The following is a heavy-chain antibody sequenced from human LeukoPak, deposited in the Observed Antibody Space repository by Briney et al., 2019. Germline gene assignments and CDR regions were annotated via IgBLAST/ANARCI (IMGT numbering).Heavy chain of an antibody. J-gene: IGHJ4*02. CDR1: GGSISSYY. CDR3: ARVTTRAYGSGSYSRTFDY. D-gene: IGHD3-10*01. V-gene: IGHV4-59*01. CDR2: IYYSGST. Sequence: SETLSLTCTVSGGSISSYYWSWIRQPPGKGLEWIGYIYYSGSTNYNPSLKSRVTISVDTSKNQFSLKLSSVTAADTAVYYCARVTTRAYGSGSYSRTFDYWGQGTLVTVSS.